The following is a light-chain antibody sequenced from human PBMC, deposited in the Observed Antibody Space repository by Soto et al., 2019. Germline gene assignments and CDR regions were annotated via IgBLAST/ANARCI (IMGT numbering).Light chain of an antibody. CDR1: QSISSY. CDR2: AAS. V-gene: IGKV1-39*01. J-gene: IGKJ1*01. Sequence: DIQMTQSPSSLSASVGDRVTITCRASQSISSYLNWYQQKPGKAPKLLIYAASSLQSGVPSRFSGSGSGTDFTLTISSLQPEDFATYYCQQSSNIPWTFGQGTKVEIK. CDR3: QQSSNIPWT.